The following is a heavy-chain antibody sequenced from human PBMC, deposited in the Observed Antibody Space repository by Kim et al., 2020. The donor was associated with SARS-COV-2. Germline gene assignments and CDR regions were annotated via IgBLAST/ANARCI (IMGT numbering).Heavy chain of an antibody. CDR1: GFTFGAYA. CDR3: TRDGS. Sequence: GGSLRLSCTASGFTFGAYALSWVRQAPGKGLEWVGFIRSKAYGGTTEYAASVKGRFAISRDDSKSIAYLQMNSLKTEDTAVYYCTRDGSWGQGTLVTVSS. V-gene: IGHV3-49*04. D-gene: IGHD2-2*03. CDR2: IRSKAYGGTT. J-gene: IGHJ5*02.